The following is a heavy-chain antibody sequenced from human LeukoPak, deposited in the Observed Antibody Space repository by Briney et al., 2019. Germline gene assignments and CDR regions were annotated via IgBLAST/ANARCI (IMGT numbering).Heavy chain of an antibody. D-gene: IGHD1-26*01. CDR1: GGSISSSGYY. Sequence: SETLSLTCTVSGGSISSSGYYWGWIRQPPGKGLEWIGIIYYSGTTYYNPSLKNRVTISIDTSKNQFSLKLSSVTAADTAVYYCAREDRRSGSSPTAFDIWGQGTMVTVSS. CDR2: IYYSGTT. V-gene: IGHV4-39*07. CDR3: AREDRRSGSSPTAFDI. J-gene: IGHJ3*02.